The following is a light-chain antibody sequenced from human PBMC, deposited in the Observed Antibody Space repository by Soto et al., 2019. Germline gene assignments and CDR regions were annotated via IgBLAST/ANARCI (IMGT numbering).Light chain of an antibody. CDR1: QSVSSW. V-gene: IGKV1-5*03. CDR2: KAS. J-gene: IGKJ1*01. Sequence: DIQMTQSPSTLSASVGDRVTITCRASQSVSSWLAWFQQKPGKAPKLLIYKASSLQSGVSSRFSGGGSGTEFTLTISSLQPEDFATYYCQESYGTPPTFGQGTKVDIK. CDR3: QESYGTPPT.